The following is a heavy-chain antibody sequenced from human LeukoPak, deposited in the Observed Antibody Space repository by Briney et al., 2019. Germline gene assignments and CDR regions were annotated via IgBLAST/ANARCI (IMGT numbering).Heavy chain of an antibody. J-gene: IGHJ4*02. CDR1: SYSISSGYY. CDR3: GRDRPTGYYDY. Sequence: SETLSLTCTVSSYSISSGYYWGWIRPPPGKGREWIASINHSGITYYNPSLKSRVTISVDTSKNQFSLKVTSVTAADTAVYYCGRDRPTGYYDYWGQGTLVTVSS. V-gene: IGHV4-38-2*02. CDR2: INHSGIT. D-gene: IGHD3-9*01.